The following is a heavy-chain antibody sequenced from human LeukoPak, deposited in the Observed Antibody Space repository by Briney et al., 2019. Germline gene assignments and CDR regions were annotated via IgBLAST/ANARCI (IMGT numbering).Heavy chain of an antibody. CDR1: GYTFTSCG. Sequence: ASVKVSCKASGYTFTSCGISWVRQAPGQGLEWMGWISAYNGNTNYAQKLQGRVTMTTDTSTSTAYMELRSLRSDDTAVYYCAREYCSGGSCYSLDYWGQGTLVTVSS. CDR3: AREYCSGGSCYSLDY. CDR2: ISAYNGNT. V-gene: IGHV1-18*04. D-gene: IGHD2-15*01. J-gene: IGHJ4*02.